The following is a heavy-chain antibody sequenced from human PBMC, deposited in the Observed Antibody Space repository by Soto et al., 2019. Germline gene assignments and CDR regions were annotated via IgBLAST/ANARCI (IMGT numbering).Heavy chain of an antibody. J-gene: IGHJ4*02. CDR1: GFTFSNYA. V-gene: IGHV3-23*01. D-gene: IGHD3-10*01. CDR2: IFAGGGST. Sequence: PGGSLRLSFAPSGFTFSNYAMFWVRQAPGKGLKWVSTIFAGGGSTYYADSVKGRFTISRDNSKNTLFLQMNSLRAEDTAVYFCAKDLIRGDGYIDFDYWGQGTLVTVS. CDR3: AKDLIRGDGYIDFDY.